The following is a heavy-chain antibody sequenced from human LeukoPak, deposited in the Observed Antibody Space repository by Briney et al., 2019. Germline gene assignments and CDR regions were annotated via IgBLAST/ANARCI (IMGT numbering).Heavy chain of an antibody. V-gene: IGHV3-7*01. J-gene: IGHJ4*02. CDR3: ARAVVNCSSTSCYGGYFDY. Sequence: PGGSLRLSCAASGFTFSSYWMSWVRQAPGKGLEWVANIKQDGSEKYYVDSVKGRFTISRDNAKNSLYLQMNSLRAEDTAVYYCARAVVNCSSTSCYGGYFDYWGQGTLVTVSS. CDR2: IKQDGSEK. D-gene: IGHD2-2*01. CDR1: GFTFSSYW.